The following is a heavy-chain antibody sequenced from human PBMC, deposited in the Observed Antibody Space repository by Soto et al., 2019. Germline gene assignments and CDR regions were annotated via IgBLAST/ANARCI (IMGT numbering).Heavy chain of an antibody. Sequence: QLVQSGAEWKKPGASVRVSCKTSGPTFIAYYIHWGRRAPGQGLEWMGGIDPKSGGTTYEQKFLGRVTMTRDTSINTAYMDLNRLTSDDTAVYYCARVSVDVPEWGQGTLITVSS. CDR1: GPTFIAYY. CDR3: ARVSVDVPE. V-gene: IGHV1-2*02. J-gene: IGHJ4*02. D-gene: IGHD5-12*01. CDR2: IDPKSGGT.